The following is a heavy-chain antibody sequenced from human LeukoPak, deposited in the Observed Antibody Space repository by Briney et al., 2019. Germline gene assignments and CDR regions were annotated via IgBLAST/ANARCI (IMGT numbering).Heavy chain of an antibody. V-gene: IGHV1-18*01. CDR1: GYTFTSHG. J-gene: IGHJ2*01. Sequence: ASVKVSCKASGYTFTSHGISWVRQAPGQGLEWMGWISAYNGDTNYPQKLQGRVIMTTDTSTTTAYMELRSLRSDDTAVYYCARAEDDYGGKVGTWYFDLWGRGTLVTVSS. CDR3: ARAEDDYGGKVGTWYFDL. CDR2: ISAYNGDT. D-gene: IGHD4-23*01.